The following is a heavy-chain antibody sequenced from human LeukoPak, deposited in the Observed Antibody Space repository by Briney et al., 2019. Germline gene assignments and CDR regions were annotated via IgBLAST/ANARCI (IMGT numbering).Heavy chain of an antibody. V-gene: IGHV4-61*02. J-gene: IGHJ6*03. CDR3: ARGAQWLGHYYYYYMDV. CDR1: GGSISSGSYY. Sequence: SQTLSLTCTVSGGSISSGSYYWSWIRQPAGKGLEWIGRIYTSGSTNYNPSLKSRVTISVDTSKNQFSLKLSSVTAADTAVYYCARGAQWLGHYYYYYMDVWGKGTTVTVSS. D-gene: IGHD6-19*01. CDR2: IYTSGST.